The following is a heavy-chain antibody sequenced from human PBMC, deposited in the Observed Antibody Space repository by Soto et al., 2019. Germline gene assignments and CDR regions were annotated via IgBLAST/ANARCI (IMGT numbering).Heavy chain of an antibody. CDR3: ARTYYYASSGYYYGGLGDY. CDR1: GYTFTSYG. V-gene: IGHV1-18*04. D-gene: IGHD3-22*01. Sequence: QVQLLQAGAEVKKPGASVKVSCKASGYTFTSYGISWVRQAPGQGLEWMGWISAYNGNTNYAQKLQGRVTMTTDTSTRTAYMELRSLRSDDTAVYYCARTYYYASSGYYYGGLGDYWGQGPLVTVSS. J-gene: IGHJ4*02. CDR2: ISAYNGNT.